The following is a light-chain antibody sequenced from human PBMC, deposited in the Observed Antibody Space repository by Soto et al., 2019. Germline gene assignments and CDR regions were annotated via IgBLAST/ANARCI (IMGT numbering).Light chain of an antibody. Sequence: EILLTQSPTTLSLSPGERATLSCRASQSVSSNLAWYQQKPGQAPRLLIYGASTRATGIPARFSGSGSGTEFTLTISSLQSEDFAVYYCQQYNNWPSLTFGGGTNV. CDR2: GAS. CDR3: QQYNNWPSLT. J-gene: IGKJ4*01. V-gene: IGKV3-15*01. CDR1: QSVSSN.